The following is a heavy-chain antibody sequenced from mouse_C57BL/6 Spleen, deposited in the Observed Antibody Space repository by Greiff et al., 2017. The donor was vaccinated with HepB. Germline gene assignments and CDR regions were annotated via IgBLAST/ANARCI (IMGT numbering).Heavy chain of an antibody. V-gene: IGHV1-62-2*01. CDR2: FYPGSGSI. D-gene: IGHD1-1*01. J-gene: IGHJ2*01. Sequence: VKLMESGAELVKPGASVKLSCKASGYTFTEYTIHWVKQRSGQGLEWIGWFYPGSGSIKYNEKFKDKATLTADKSSSTVYMELSRLTSEDSAVYFCARHEELITTVVERYFDYWGQGTTLTVSS. CDR1: GYTFTEYT. CDR3: ARHEELITTVVERYFDY.